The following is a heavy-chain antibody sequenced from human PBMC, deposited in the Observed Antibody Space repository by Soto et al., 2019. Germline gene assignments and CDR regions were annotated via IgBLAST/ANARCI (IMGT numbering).Heavy chain of an antibody. CDR2: ISTHNGNT. V-gene: IGHV1-18*04. CDR1: VFSNIG. D-gene: IGHD3-3*01. CDR3: AREGILGLFDAYDL. Sequence: XSVKVSCTASVFSNIGVSLLRQTPGQRLEWMGWISTHNGNTIYAQKFQGRVIMTMDTSTTTVYMELRSLRPDDTAVYLCAREGILGLFDAYDLWGQGTMVTVSS. J-gene: IGHJ3*01.